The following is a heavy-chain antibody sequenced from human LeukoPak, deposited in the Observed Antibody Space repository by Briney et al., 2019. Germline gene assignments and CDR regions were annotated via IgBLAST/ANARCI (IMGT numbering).Heavy chain of an antibody. CDR2: INPNSGGT. V-gene: IGHV1-2*02. J-gene: IGHJ4*02. CDR3: ARGVGATSRDY. Sequence: ASVKLTCKASGYTFTGYYMHWVRHAPGQGLEWMGWINPNSGGTNYAQKFQGRVTMTRDTSITTAYMELSRLRSDDTAVYYYARGVGATSRDYWGQGNLVTVSS. CDR1: GYTFTGYY. D-gene: IGHD1-26*01.